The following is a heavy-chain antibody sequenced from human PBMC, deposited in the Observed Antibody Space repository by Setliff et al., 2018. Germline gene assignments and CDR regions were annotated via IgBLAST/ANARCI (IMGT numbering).Heavy chain of an antibody. D-gene: IGHD6-19*01. CDR3: ARVWGSGWYGGAFDI. J-gene: IGHJ3*02. CDR1: GYTSTSYA. CDR2: INTNTGNP. Sequence: ASVKVSCKASGYTSTSYAMNWVRQAPGQGLEWMGWINTNTGNPMYAQGFTGRFVFSLDTSVSTAYLQISSLKAEDTAVYYCARVWGSGWYGGAFDIWGQGTMVTVSS. V-gene: IGHV7-4-1*02.